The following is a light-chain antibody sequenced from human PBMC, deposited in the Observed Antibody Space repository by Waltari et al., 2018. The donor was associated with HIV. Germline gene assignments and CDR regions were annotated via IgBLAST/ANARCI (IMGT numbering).Light chain of an antibody. CDR1: NIGSKS. CDR3: QVWDSSSDHYV. CDR2: FVS. J-gene: IGLJ1*01. V-gene: IGLV3-21*04. Sequence: SYVLTQPPSVSVAPGKTARITCGGNNIGSKSVHWYQQTPGQAPVLVIYFVSDRPTGTPGGFAGSNAGNTATLTISRVEAGDEADYYCQVWDSSSDHYVFGTGTKVTVL.